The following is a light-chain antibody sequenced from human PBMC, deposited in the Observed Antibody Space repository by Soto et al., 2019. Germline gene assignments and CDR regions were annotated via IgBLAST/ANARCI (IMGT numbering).Light chain of an antibody. J-gene: IGLJ2*01. CDR1: STDIGTYDL. CDR3: CSYAGAATYVV. V-gene: IGLV2-23*01. Sequence: QSVLTQPASVSGSPGQSITISCTGSSTDIGTYDLVSWYQQHPGKAPKLISGVSDRFFGSKSGNTASLTISGLQPEDEAEYYCCSYAGAATYVVFGGGTKVTVL.